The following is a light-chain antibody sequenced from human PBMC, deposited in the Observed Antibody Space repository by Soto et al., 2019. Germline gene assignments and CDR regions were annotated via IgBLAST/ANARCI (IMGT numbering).Light chain of an antibody. CDR1: QGISNY. Sequence: DIQMTQSPSSLSASVGDRVTITCRASQGISNYLAWYQQKPGKVPKLLIYAASTLQSGVPSRFSGSGSGTDCTLTISSLQPEDGATYYCQKYNSAPPSTFGQGTKVEIK. CDR2: AAS. CDR3: QKYNSAPPST. J-gene: IGKJ1*01. V-gene: IGKV1-27*01.